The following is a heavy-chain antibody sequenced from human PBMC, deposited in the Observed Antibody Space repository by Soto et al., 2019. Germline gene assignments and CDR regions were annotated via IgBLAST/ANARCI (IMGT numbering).Heavy chain of an antibody. D-gene: IGHD2-21*02. CDR2: IYYSGST. J-gene: IGHJ5*02. CDR1: GGSISSGDYY. Sequence: QVQLQESGPGLVKPSQTLSLTCTVSGGSISSGDYYWSWIRQPPGKGLEWIGYIYYSGSTYYNPSLQGRVTISVDTSKNQFSLKLSSVTAADTAVYYCARAMVVTQNWFDPWGQGTLVTVSS. CDR3: ARAMVVTQNWFDP. V-gene: IGHV4-30-4*01.